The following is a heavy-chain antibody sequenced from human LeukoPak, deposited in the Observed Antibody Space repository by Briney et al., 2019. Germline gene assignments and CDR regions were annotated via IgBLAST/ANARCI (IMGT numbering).Heavy chain of an antibody. J-gene: IGHJ4*02. CDR2: INYSGST. D-gene: IGHD6-19*01. Sequence: PSETLSLTCSVSGDSISSYYWSWIRRSPGKGLEWIGEINYSGSTNYNPTLKSRVTISVDRSKNQFSLKLTSVTAADTAVYYCARGLDVAVAGTYYFDSWGQGRLVTVSS. CDR1: GDSISSYY. CDR3: ARGLDVAVAGTYYFDS. V-gene: IGHV4-34*01.